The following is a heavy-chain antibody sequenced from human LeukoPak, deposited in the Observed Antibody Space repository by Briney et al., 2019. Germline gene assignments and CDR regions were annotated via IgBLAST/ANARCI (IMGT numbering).Heavy chain of an antibody. V-gene: IGHV3-49*04. CDR2: IRSKAYGGTT. D-gene: IGHD6-13*01. CDR3: TRELGIAAAGTRYFDY. Sequence: PGGSLRLSCTASGFTFGDYAMSWVRQAPGKGLEWVGFIRSKAYGGTTEYAASVKGRFTISRDDSKSIAYLQMNSLKTEDTAVYYCTRELGIAAAGTRYFDYWGQGTLVTVSS. CDR1: GFTFGDYA. J-gene: IGHJ4*02.